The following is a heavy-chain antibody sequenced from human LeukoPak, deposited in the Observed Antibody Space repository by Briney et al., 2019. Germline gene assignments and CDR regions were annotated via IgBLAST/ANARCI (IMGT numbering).Heavy chain of an antibody. CDR3: ARDQRYCSSTSCYRMIWFDA. D-gene: IGHD2-2*02. J-gene: IGHJ5*02. CDR2: INSEGSST. CDR1: GFSFSSYW. Sequence: GGSLRLSCAASGFSFSSYWMHWVRQAPGKGLVWASRINSEGSSTSYADSVKGRFTISRDNAKNTLSLEMNSLRAEDTAVYYCARDQRYCSSTSCYRMIWFDAWGQGALVTVSS. V-gene: IGHV3-74*01.